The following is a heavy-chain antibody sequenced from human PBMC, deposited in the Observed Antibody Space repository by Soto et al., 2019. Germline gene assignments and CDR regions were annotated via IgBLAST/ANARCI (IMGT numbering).Heavy chain of an antibody. J-gene: IGHJ4*02. Sequence: EVQLLESGGGLVQPGGSLRLSCAASGFTFNNYAMTWVRQAPGKGLEWVSAIRGGGDTTSYADSVKGRFTVSRDGSKNTLYLRMSSLRAEDTALYYCAKGRGGSGSLTPRVDFWGQGTLVTVSS. CDR3: AKGRGGSGSLTPRVDF. CDR1: GFTFNNYA. CDR2: IRGGGDTT. D-gene: IGHD3-10*01. V-gene: IGHV3-23*01.